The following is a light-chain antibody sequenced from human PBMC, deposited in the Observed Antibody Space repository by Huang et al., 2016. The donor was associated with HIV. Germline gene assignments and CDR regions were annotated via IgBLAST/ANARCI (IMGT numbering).Light chain of an antibody. CDR1: QSVSSGK. J-gene: IGKJ3*01. CDR3: LQYDTTPFT. V-gene: IGKV3-20*01. Sequence: EIVLTQSPGTLSLSPGERVTLSCRASQSVSSGKLAWCQQKPGQPPRLVIYGASIRAIGIPDSFSGSGSGTDFTLIISRLEPGDFAVYYCLQYDTTPFTFGPGTKVDIK. CDR2: GAS.